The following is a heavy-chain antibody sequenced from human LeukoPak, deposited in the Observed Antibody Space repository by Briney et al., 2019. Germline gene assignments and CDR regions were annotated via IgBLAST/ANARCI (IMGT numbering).Heavy chain of an antibody. Sequence: GRSLRLSCAASGFTFDDYAMHWVRQAPGKGLEWVSGISWNSGSIGYADSVKGRFTISRDNAKNSLYLQVNSLRAEDTALYYCAKDTHYDSSGYSQGMDVWGQGTTVTVSS. CDR3: AKDTHYDSSGYSQGMDV. D-gene: IGHD3-22*01. J-gene: IGHJ6*02. CDR2: ISWNSGSI. CDR1: GFTFDDYA. V-gene: IGHV3-9*01.